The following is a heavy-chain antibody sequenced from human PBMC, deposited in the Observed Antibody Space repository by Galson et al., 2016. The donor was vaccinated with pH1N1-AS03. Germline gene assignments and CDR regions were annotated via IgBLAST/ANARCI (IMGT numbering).Heavy chain of an antibody. V-gene: IGHV1-69*05. J-gene: IGHJ3*01. CDR3: ARNSDSLGAFDV. D-gene: IGHD1-7*01. CDR1: GGTFDDHP. CDR2: FIPIFGTT. Sequence: SVKVSCKASGGTFDDHPINWVRQAPGQGLEWMGGFIPIFGTTNYAPKYQGRATFTTDDSTTTVYMELSNLRSKDTAVYYCARNSDSLGAFDVWGQGTLLSVSS.